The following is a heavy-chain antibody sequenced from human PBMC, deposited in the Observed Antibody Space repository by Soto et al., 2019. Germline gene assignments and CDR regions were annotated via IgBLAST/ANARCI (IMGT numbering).Heavy chain of an antibody. V-gene: IGHV4-59*01. CDR3: ARGGGYYYDSSGYYLNWFDP. D-gene: IGHD3-22*01. Sequence: SETLSLTCTVSGGSISSYYWSWIRQPPGKGLEWIGYIYYSGSTNYNPSLKSRVTISVDTSKNQFSLKLSSVTAADTAVYYCARGGGYYYDSSGYYLNWFDPWGQGTLVTVSS. CDR1: GGSISSYY. CDR2: IYYSGST. J-gene: IGHJ5*02.